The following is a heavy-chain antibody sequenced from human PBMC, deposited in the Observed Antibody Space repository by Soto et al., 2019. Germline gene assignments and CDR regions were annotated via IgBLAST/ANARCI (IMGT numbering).Heavy chain of an antibody. Sequence: EVQLVESGGALVQRGGSLRLSCAASGFTFGDYWMSWVRQAPGKGLEWVAHIKKDGSEKYYVDSVKGRLTVSRDNAEKSLFLQMNSLRAEDMAVYYCSKLGSGYYTGLYFEYWGQGTLVTVSS. CDR1: GFTFGDYW. J-gene: IGHJ4*02. D-gene: IGHD3-3*01. CDR2: IKKDGSEK. V-gene: IGHV3-7*03. CDR3: SKLGSGYYTGLYFEY.